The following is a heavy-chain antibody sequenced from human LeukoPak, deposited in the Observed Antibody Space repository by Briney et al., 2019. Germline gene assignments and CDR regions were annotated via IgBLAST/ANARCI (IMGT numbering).Heavy chain of an antibody. CDR2: ISSSGST. Sequence: SETLSLTCTVSGDSISSGDYYWSWIRQPAGKGLEWIGRISSSGSTNNNPSLKSRVTISVDTSKKQFSLKLSSVTAADTAVYYCARETPYGSGSYPFDYWGQGILVTVSS. J-gene: IGHJ4*02. V-gene: IGHV4-61*02. CDR1: GDSISSGDYY. CDR3: ARETPYGSGSYPFDY. D-gene: IGHD3-10*01.